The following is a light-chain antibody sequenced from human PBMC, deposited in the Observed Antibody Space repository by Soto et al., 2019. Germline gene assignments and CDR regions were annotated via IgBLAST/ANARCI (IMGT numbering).Light chain of an antibody. CDR2: GAS. CDR1: QSIGTY. V-gene: IGKV1-39*01. Sequence: DIQVTQSPPSLSTSVGDRGTITFRASQSIGTYLNWYHQKPGKAPQLLIYGASTLQSGVPSRFSASGSGTHFTLTINSLQPEDFGTYSCQQSYSTPTFGQGTKVDIK. J-gene: IGKJ1*01. CDR3: QQSYSTPT.